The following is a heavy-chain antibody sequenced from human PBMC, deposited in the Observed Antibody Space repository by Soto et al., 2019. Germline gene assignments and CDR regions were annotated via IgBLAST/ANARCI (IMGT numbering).Heavy chain of an antibody. V-gene: IGHV1-18*01. J-gene: IGHJ3*02. CDR3: ARVLRFLEWSIEDAFDI. CDR2: ISAYNGNT. D-gene: IGHD3-3*01. CDR1: GYTFTSYG. Sequence: ASVKVSCKASGYTFTSYGSSWVRQAPGQGLEWMGWISAYNGNTNYAQKLQGRVTMTTDTSTSTAYMELRSLRSDDTAVYYCARVLRFLEWSIEDAFDIWGQGTMVTVSS.